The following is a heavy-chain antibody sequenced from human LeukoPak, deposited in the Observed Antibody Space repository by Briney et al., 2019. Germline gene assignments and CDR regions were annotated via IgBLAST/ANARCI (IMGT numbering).Heavy chain of an antibody. D-gene: IGHD3-3*01. Sequence: SEALSLTCTVSGGSIRSSSYYWGWIRQPPGKGLEWIGCIYYTGSTYYNPSLKSRVTISVDTSKNQFSLKLSSVTAADTAVYYCARSWGYDFWTGNLLDYWGQGTLVSVSS. CDR2: IYYTGST. CDR3: ARSWGYDFWTGNLLDY. J-gene: IGHJ4*02. CDR1: GGSIRSSSYY. V-gene: IGHV4-39*01.